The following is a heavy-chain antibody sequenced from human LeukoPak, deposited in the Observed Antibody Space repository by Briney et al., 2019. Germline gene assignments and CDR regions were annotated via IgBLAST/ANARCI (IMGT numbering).Heavy chain of an antibody. CDR3: ARKGIAAAGGIDY. CDR1: GGSISSGGYY. CDR2: IYYSGST. Sequence: SQTLSLTCTVSGGSISSGGYYWSWIRQHPGKGLEWIGYIYYSGSTYYNPSLKSRVTISVDTSKNQFSLKLSSVTAADTAVYYCARKGIAAAGGIDYWGQGTLVTVSS. J-gene: IGHJ4*02. V-gene: IGHV4-31*03. D-gene: IGHD6-13*01.